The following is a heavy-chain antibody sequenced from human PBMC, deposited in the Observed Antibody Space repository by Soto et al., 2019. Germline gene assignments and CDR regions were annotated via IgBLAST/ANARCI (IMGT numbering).Heavy chain of an antibody. Sequence: QVQLVQSGAEVKKPGASVKVSCKASGYTFTSYGISWVRQAPGQGLEWMGWISAYNGNTNYAQKLLSRGHMTTDTSTSTAYMELRSRRSDDTAVYYCARDTYYYGSGSYLRGWDPHYFDYWGQGTLVTVSS. D-gene: IGHD3-10*01. CDR3: ARDTYYYGSGSYLRGWDPHYFDY. CDR1: GYTFTSYG. V-gene: IGHV1-18*01. CDR2: ISAYNGNT. J-gene: IGHJ4*02.